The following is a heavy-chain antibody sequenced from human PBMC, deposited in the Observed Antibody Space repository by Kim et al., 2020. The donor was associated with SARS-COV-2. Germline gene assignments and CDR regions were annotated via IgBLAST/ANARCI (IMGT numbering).Heavy chain of an antibody. V-gene: IGHV3-53*01. J-gene: IGHJ4*02. CDR1: GFTVSSNY. Sequence: GGSLRLSCAASGFTVSSNYMSWVRQAPGKGLEWVSVIYSGGSTYYADSVKGRFTISRDNSKNTLYLQMNSLRAEDTAVYYCARDAGRPGISDIYFDYWGQGTLVTVSS. CDR2: IYSGGST. D-gene: IGHD2-21*01. CDR3: ARDAGRPGISDIYFDY.